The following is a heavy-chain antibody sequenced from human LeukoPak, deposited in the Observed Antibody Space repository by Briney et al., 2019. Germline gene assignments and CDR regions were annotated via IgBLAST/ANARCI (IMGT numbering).Heavy chain of an antibody. CDR3: AKDLRGYSYGPDY. CDR1: GFTFSSYG. Sequence: GRSLRLSCAASGFTFSSYGMHWVRQAPGKGLEWVAVISYDGSNKYYADSVKGRFTTSRDNSKNTLYLQMNSLRAEDTAVYYCAKDLRGYSYGPDYWGQGTLVTVSS. V-gene: IGHV3-30*18. D-gene: IGHD5-18*01. J-gene: IGHJ4*02. CDR2: ISYDGSNK.